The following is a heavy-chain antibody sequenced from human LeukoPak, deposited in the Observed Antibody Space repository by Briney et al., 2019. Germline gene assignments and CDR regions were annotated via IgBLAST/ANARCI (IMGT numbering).Heavy chain of an antibody. CDR2: ISAYNGNT. V-gene: IGHV1-18*01. CDR1: GYTFTSYG. CDR3: ARDLHTMIAPPFDP. J-gene: IGHJ5*02. Sequence: ASVKVSCKASGYTFTSYGISWVRQAPGQGLEWMGWISAYNGNTNYAQKLQGRVTMTTDTSTSTAYMELRSLRSDDTAVYYCARDLHTMIAPPFDPWGQGTLVTVSS. D-gene: IGHD3-22*01.